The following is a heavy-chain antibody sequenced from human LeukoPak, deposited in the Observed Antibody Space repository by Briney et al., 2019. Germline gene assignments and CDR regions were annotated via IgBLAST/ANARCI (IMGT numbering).Heavy chain of an antibody. CDR2: IYYSGST. V-gene: IGHV4-59*08. Sequence: SETLSLTCTVSGGSISSYYWSWIRQPPGKGLEWIGYIYYSGSTNYNPSLKSRVTISVDTSKNQFSLKLSSVTAADTAVYYCARGIRGGHAFDIWGQGTMVTVSS. CDR3: ARGIRGGHAFDI. D-gene: IGHD3-10*01. J-gene: IGHJ3*02. CDR1: GGSISSYY.